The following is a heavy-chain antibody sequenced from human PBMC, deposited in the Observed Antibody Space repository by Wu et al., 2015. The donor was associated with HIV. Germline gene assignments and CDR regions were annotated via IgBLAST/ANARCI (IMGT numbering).Heavy chain of an antibody. V-gene: IGHV1-2*02. Sequence: QVQLVQSGAEVKKPGASVKVSCKASGYTFTGYYMHWVRQAPGQGLEWMGWINPNSGGTNYAQKFQGRVTMTRDTSISTAYMELSRLRSDDTAVYYCARDYFLFEKMATIYFDYWGQGTLVTVSS. J-gene: IGHJ4*02. D-gene: IGHD5-24*01. CDR3: ARDYFLFEKMATIYFDY. CDR1: GYTFTGYY. CDR2: INPNSGGT.